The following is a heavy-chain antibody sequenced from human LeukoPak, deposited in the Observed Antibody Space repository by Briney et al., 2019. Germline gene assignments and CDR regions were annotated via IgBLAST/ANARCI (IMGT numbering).Heavy chain of an antibody. CDR1: GFTFSSYS. CDR2: ISSNGGST. Sequence: GGSLRLSCAAPGFTFSSYSMHWVRQAPGKGLEYVSGISSNGGSTWYAGSVKGRFTISRDNSKNTVNLQLGSLRIEDTAVYHCARMTLYGSGTVHWGQGILVTVSS. J-gene: IGHJ4*02. V-gene: IGHV3-64*02. D-gene: IGHD3-10*01. CDR3: ARMTLYGSGTVH.